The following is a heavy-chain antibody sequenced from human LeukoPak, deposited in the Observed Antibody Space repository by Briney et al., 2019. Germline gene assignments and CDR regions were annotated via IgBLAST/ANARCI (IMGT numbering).Heavy chain of an antibody. J-gene: IGHJ4*02. D-gene: IGHD3-22*01. Sequence: GRSLRLSCAASGFSFDDYVMLWVRQVPGKGLEWVSGISWNSGTIDYADSVKGRFTISRDNAKNPLYLQINSLRVEDTALYYCAREDTDGYYYYFDLWGQGTQVTVSS. CDR1: GFSFDDYV. CDR3: AREDTDGYYYYFDL. V-gene: IGHV3-9*01. CDR2: ISWNSGTI.